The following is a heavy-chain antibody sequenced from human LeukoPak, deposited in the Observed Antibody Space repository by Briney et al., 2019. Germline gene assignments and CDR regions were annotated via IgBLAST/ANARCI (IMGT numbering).Heavy chain of an antibody. CDR1: GFTFSSYG. CDR3: GKDGKKRYSQRSDFDY. J-gene: IGHJ4*02. V-gene: IGHV3-30*18. Sequence: GGSLRLSCAASGFTFSSYGVHWVRQAPGKGLEWVAVISYDGSKKYYADSVKGRFTISRDNSKSTLHLQMNSLRSEDTAVYYCGKDGKKRYSQRSDFDYWGQGTLVTVSS. CDR2: ISYDGSKK. D-gene: IGHD2-15*01.